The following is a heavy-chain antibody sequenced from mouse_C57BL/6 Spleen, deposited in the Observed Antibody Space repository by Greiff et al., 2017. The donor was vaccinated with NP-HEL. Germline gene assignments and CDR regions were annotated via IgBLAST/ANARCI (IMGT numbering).Heavy chain of an antibody. CDR3: VLYDGYYGYFDY. Sequence: VQLQQSGPELVKPGASVKISCKASGYTFTDYYMNWVKQSHGKSLEWIGDINPNNGGTSYNQKFKGKATLTVDKSSSTAYMELRSLTSEDSAVYYCVLYDGYYGYFDYWGQGTTLTVSS. D-gene: IGHD2-3*01. CDR2: INPNNGGT. V-gene: IGHV1-26*01. CDR1: GYTFTDYY. J-gene: IGHJ2*01.